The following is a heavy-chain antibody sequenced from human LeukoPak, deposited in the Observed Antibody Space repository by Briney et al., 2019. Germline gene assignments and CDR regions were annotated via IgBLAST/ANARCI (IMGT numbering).Heavy chain of an antibody. V-gene: IGHV3-23*01. Sequence: GGSLRLSCAASGFXFSSYTMTWVRQAPGTGLEWVSSISGSGGGTYYADSVKGRFTISRDNSKNTLYLEVNGLRADDTAIYYCAREQNIRGVIIIVDSWGQGILVTVSS. J-gene: IGHJ4*02. CDR1: GFXFSSYT. D-gene: IGHD3-10*01. CDR3: AREQNIRGVIIIVDS. CDR2: ISGSGGGT.